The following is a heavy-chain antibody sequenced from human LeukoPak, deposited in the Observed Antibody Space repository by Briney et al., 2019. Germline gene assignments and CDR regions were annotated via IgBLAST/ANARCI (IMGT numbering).Heavy chain of an antibody. V-gene: IGHV3-53*01. J-gene: IGHJ3*02. CDR2: IYSGGST. CDR1: GFTFSNAW. CDR3: ARDGGDAFDI. Sequence: GGSLRLSCAASGFTFSNAWMSWVRQAPWKGLEWVSVIYSGGSTYYADSVKGRFTISRDNSKNTLYLQMNSLRAEDTAVYYCARDGGDAFDIWGQGTMVTVSS.